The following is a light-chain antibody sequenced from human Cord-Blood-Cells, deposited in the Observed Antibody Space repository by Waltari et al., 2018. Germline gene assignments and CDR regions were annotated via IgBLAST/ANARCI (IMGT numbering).Light chain of an antibody. J-gene: IGLJ2*01. Sequence: QSALTQPASVSWSPGQSITISCTGTSSDVGGYNYVSWYQQHPGKAPKLMIYDVSNRPSGVSKRFSGSKSGNTASRTISGLQAEDEADYYCSSYTSSSTLVFGGGTKLTVL. CDR1: SSDVGGYNY. V-gene: IGLV2-14*01. CDR3: SSYTSSSTLV. CDR2: DVS.